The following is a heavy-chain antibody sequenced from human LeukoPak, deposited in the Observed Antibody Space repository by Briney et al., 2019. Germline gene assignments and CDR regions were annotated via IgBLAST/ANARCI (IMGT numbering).Heavy chain of an antibody. Sequence: PSQTLSLTCTISGGSISTGGVSWAWIRQPPGEGLQWIGYFFHSGTTNYNPSLESRVTISVDRSKNQFSLKLSSVTAADTAVYYCASGRGRRYFDYWGQGTLVTVSS. J-gene: IGHJ4*02. CDR3: ASGRGRRYFDY. V-gene: IGHV4-30-2*01. CDR1: GGSISTGGVS. CDR2: FFHSGTT.